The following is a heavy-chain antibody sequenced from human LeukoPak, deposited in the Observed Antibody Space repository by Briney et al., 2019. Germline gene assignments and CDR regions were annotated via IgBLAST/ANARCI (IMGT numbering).Heavy chain of an antibody. D-gene: IGHD6-13*01. Sequence: GGSLRLSCAASGFTFSSYWMSWVRQAPGKGLEWVASIKQDGSEKYYVDSVKGRFTISRDNAKNSLYLQMNSLRAEDTAVYYCARDLTAAGTGGDYWGQGTLVTVSS. CDR1: GFTFSSYW. CDR2: IKQDGSEK. CDR3: ARDLTAAGTGGDY. J-gene: IGHJ4*02. V-gene: IGHV3-7*03.